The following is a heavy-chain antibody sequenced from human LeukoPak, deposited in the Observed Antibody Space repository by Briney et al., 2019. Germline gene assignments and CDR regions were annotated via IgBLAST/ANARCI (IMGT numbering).Heavy chain of an antibody. CDR3: TRDRSSKAPFSDY. J-gene: IGHJ4*02. D-gene: IGHD1-26*01. CDR1: GFTFSSYA. V-gene: IGHV3-49*03. Sequence: GGSLRLSCAASGFTFSSYAMSWFRQAPGKGLEWVGFIRSKAYGGTTEYAASVKGRFTISRDDSKSIAYLQMNSLKTEDTAVYYCTRDRSSKAPFSDYWGQGTLVTVSS. CDR2: IRSKAYGGTT.